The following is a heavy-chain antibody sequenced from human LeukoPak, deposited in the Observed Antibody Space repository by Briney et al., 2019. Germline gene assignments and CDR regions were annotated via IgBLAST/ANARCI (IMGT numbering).Heavy chain of an antibody. Sequence: GGSLRLSCAASGFTFGSYMMTWVRQAPGRGLEWVSTISSNGGSTYYADSVKGRFTISRDNSKNTLYLQMSSLRAEDTAVYYCARYCSGASCYSGVVYWGQGTLVPVSS. CDR2: ISSNGGST. J-gene: IGHJ4*02. CDR1: GFTFGSYM. D-gene: IGHD2-15*01. CDR3: ARYCSGASCYSGVVY. V-gene: IGHV3-23*01.